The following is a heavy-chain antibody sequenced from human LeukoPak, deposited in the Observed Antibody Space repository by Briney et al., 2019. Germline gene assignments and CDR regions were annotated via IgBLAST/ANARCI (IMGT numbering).Heavy chain of an antibody. J-gene: IGHJ4*02. V-gene: IGHV1-24*01. CDR1: GYTLTELS. Sequence: ASVKVSCKVSGYTLTELSMHWVRQAPGKGLEWMGGFDPEDGETIYAQKFQGRVTMTEDTSTDTAYMELSSLRSEDTAVYYCATVEKSLSSGWYWGQGTLVTVSS. D-gene: IGHD6-19*01. CDR2: FDPEDGET. CDR3: ATVEKSLSSGWY.